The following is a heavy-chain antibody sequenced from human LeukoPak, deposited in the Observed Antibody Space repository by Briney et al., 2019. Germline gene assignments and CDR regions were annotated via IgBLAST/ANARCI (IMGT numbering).Heavy chain of an antibody. V-gene: IGHV4-4*07. CDR3: ARVYEESGWYDWFDP. Sequence: SETLSLTCTVSGGSISIYYWSWIRQPAGKGLEWIWRIYTSGSTNYKPSLKSRVTMSVDTSKNQFSLKLSSVTAADTAVYYWARVYEESGWYDWFDPWGQGTLVTVSS. CDR1: GGSISIYY. CDR2: IYTSGST. D-gene: IGHD6-19*01. J-gene: IGHJ5*02.